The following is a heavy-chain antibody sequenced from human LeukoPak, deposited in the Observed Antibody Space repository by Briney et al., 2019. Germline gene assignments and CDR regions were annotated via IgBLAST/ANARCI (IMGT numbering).Heavy chain of an antibody. V-gene: IGHV3-21*01. CDR2: ISRSSTYI. D-gene: IGHD3-10*01. J-gene: IGHJ4*02. CDR3: ASGLVGGSFDY. Sequence: GGSLRLSCVVSGLTFSSYSMNWVRQAPGKGLEWVSSISRSSTYIYYADSVKGRFTISRDNAKNSLYLQMNSLRAEDTAVYFCASGLVGGSFDYWGQGTLVTVFS. CDR1: GLTFSSYS.